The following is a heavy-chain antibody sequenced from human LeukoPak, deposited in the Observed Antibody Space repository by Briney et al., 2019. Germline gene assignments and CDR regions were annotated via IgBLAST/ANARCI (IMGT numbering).Heavy chain of an antibody. D-gene: IGHD3-3*01. CDR1: GFTVSSNY. CDR3: AKEQGYDFWSGYSVEYSQH. V-gene: IGHV3-66*01. J-gene: IGHJ1*01. Sequence: GGSLRLSCAASGFTVSSNYMSWVRQAPGRGLEWVSVIYSGGNTCYADSVKGRFTISRDNSKNTLYLQMNSLRAEDTAVYYCAKEQGYDFWSGYSVEYSQHWGQGTLVTVSS. CDR2: IYSGGNT.